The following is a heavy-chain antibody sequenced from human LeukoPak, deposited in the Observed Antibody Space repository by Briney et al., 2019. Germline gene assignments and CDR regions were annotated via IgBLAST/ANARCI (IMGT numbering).Heavy chain of an antibody. Sequence: GASVKVSCKVSGYTLTELSMHWVRQAPGKGLEWMGGFDPEDGETIYAQKFQGRVTMTEDTSTDTAYMELSSLRSEDTAVYYCAAGYCSGGSCYPGAFDYGMDVWGQGTTVTVSS. D-gene: IGHD2-15*01. CDR2: FDPEDGET. V-gene: IGHV1-24*01. J-gene: IGHJ6*02. CDR3: AAGYCSGGSCYPGAFDYGMDV. CDR1: GYTLTELS.